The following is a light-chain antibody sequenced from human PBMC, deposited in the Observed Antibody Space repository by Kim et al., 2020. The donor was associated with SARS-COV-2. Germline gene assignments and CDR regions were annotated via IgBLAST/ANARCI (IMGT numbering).Light chain of an antibody. CDR3: QQASSFPWT. CDR1: RGLTSW. CDR2: GAS. Sequence: ASVGDRVTITCRASRGLTSWLAWYQQKPGKAPKLLIYGASSLQSGVPSRFSGSGSGTDFTLTISSLQPEDFATYYCQQASSFPWTFGRGTQVDIK. V-gene: IGKV1-12*01. J-gene: IGKJ1*01.